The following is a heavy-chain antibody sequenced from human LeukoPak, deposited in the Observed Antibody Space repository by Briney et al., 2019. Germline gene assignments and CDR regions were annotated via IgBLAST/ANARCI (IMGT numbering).Heavy chain of an antibody. CDR2: IYTSGST. V-gene: IGHV4-4*07. Sequence: SETLSLTCTVSGGSISSYYWSWIRQPAGKGLEWIGRIYTSGSTNYNPSLKSRVTMSVDTSKNQFSLKLSSVTAADTAVYYCAGGPIFGVVSLLDYWGQGTLVTVSS. CDR3: AGGPIFGVVSLLDY. CDR1: GGSISSYY. D-gene: IGHD3-3*01. J-gene: IGHJ4*02.